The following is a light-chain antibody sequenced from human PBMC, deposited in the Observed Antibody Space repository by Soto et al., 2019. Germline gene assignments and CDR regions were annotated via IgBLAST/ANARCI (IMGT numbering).Light chain of an antibody. CDR3: QKSYGTPWT. V-gene: IGKV1-39*01. CDR1: QIINPY. CDR2: AAS. Sequence: DIQMTQSPSSLSAYVGDRVTITCRASQIINPYLNWYQQRLGKAPKILIYAASTLQSGVPSRFRSMGSGTSLTVTSSVHRPEEFGTYICQKSYGTPWTFVQRTKGES. J-gene: IGKJ1*01.